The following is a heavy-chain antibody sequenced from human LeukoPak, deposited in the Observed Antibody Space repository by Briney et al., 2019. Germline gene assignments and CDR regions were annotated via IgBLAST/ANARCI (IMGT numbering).Heavy chain of an antibody. CDR2: IYTSGST. V-gene: IGHV4-4*07. Sequence: KPSETLSLTCTVSGGSISSYYWSWIRQPAGKGLEWIGRIYTSGSTNYNPSLKSRVTMSVDTSKNQFSLKLSSVTAADTAVYYCARVVSAPYSSGWYGNYFAYWGQGTLVTVSS. CDR1: GGSISSYY. D-gene: IGHD6-19*01. J-gene: IGHJ4*02. CDR3: ARVVSAPYSSGWYGNYFAY.